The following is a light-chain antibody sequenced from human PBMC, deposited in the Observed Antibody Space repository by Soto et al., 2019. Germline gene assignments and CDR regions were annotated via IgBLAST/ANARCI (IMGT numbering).Light chain of an antibody. V-gene: IGLV2-14*03. J-gene: IGLJ2*01. CDR1: RSDVGGYNY. CDR2: DVS. CDR3: SSYTSSSHVV. Sequence: QSALTQPACVSGSLGQSITISCTGTRSDVGGYNYVSWYQQHPGKAPKLMIYDVSNRPSGVSNRFSGSKSGNTASLTISGLQAEDEADYYCSSYTSSSHVVFGGGTKLTGL.